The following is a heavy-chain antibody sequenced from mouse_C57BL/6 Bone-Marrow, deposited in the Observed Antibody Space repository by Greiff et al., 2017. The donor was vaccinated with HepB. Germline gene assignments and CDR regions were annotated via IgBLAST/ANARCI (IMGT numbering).Heavy chain of an antibody. J-gene: IGHJ4*01. Sequence: EVNVVESGGGLVKPGGSLKLSCAASGFTFSSYTMSWVRQTPEKRLEWVATISGGGGNTYYPDSVKGRFTISRDNAKNTLYLQMSSLRSEDTALYYGARHDGSSYDYAMDYWGQGTSVTVSS. CDR3: ARHDGSSYDYAMDY. V-gene: IGHV5-9*01. CDR2: ISGGGGNT. D-gene: IGHD1-1*01. CDR1: GFTFSSYT.